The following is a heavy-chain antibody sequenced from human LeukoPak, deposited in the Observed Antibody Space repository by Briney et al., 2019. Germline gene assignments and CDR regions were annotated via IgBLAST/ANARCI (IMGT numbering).Heavy chain of an antibody. CDR1: GFTFSAYA. CDR2: ISSNGGSS. CDR3: VKIASVPGGAC. D-gene: IGHD1-1*01. V-gene: IGHV3-64D*09. Sequence: QPGGSLRLSCSASGFTFSAYAMYWVRQAPGKGLQYVSGISSNGGSSFYADSVKGRFTISRDNSKNTLYLQMNSLRAEDTAVYYCVKIASVPGGACWGQGPRLPVSS. J-gene: IGHJ4*02.